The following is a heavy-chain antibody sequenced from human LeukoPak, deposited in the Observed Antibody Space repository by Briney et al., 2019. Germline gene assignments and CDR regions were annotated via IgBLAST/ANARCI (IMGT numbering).Heavy chain of an antibody. V-gene: IGHV3-33*01. D-gene: IGHD4-17*01. CDR2: IWYDGSNK. CDR3: ARGDPTETTKQNLDY. J-gene: IGHJ4*02. Sequence: PGRSLRLSCAASGFSFSNYDMHWVRQAPGKGLEWVAVIWYDGSNKYYADSVKGRFTISRDNSKNTLYLQMNSLRVEDTAVYYCARGDPTETTKQNLDYWGQGTLVTVSS. CDR1: GFSFSNYD.